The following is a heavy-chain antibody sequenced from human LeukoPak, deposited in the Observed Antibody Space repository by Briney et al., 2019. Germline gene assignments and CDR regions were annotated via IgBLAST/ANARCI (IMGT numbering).Heavy chain of an antibody. Sequence: GASVKVSCKASGYAFSAYYMHWVRQAPGQGLEWMGWLNPQTGDTHFAQKFQGRVTFTRDTSISTAYMELSRLRSDDTAVYYCARDYAYDSSGYYPHTFDYWGQGTLVTVSS. CDR1: GYAFSAYY. J-gene: IGHJ4*02. CDR2: LNPQTGDT. CDR3: ARDYAYDSSGYYPHTFDY. D-gene: IGHD3-22*01. V-gene: IGHV1-2*02.